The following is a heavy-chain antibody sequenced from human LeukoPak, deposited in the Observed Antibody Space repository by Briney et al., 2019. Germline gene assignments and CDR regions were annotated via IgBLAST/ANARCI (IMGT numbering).Heavy chain of an antibody. D-gene: IGHD2-2*01. V-gene: IGHV1-69*04. CDR1: GGTFSSYA. CDR2: IIPILGIA. CDR3: AREKYCSSTSCYVMAFDI. J-gene: IGHJ3*02. Sequence: ASVKVSCKASGGTFSSYAISWVRQAPGQGLEWMGRIIPILGIANYAQKFQGRVTITADKSTSTAYMELSSLRSEDTAVYYCAREKYCSSTSCYVMAFDIWGQGTMVTVSS.